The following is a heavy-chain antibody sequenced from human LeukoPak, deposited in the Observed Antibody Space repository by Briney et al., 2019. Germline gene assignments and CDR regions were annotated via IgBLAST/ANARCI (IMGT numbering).Heavy chain of an antibody. CDR2: ISGGGTST. D-gene: IGHD3-10*01. J-gene: IGHJ4*02. Sequence: PGGSLRLSCAASGFTFSNCAMSWVRQAPGKGLEWVSAISGGGTSTYYADSVRGRFTISRDNSKNTLYLQMNSLRAEDTAVYYCAKDTRFALRPGYFGGWGKGALVTVSS. CDR3: AKDTRFALRPGYFGG. CDR1: GFTFSNCA. V-gene: IGHV3-23*01.